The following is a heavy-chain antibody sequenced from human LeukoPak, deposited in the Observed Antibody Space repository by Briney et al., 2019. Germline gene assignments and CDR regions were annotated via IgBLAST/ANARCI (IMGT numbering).Heavy chain of an antibody. V-gene: IGHV3-23*01. CDR3: AKLEGLDWLLPFDY. J-gene: IGHJ4*02. CDR1: GFTFSSYG. D-gene: IGHD3-9*01. CDR2: ISGSGGST. Sequence: PGGTLRLSCAASGFTFSSYGMSWVRQAPGKGLEWVSAISGSGGSTYYADSVKGRFTISRDNSKNTLYLQMNSLRAEDTAVYYCAKLEGLDWLLPFDYWGQGTLVTVSS.